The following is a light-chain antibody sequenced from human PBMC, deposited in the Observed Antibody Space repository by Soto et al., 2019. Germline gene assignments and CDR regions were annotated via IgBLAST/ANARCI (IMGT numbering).Light chain of an antibody. CDR3: QQYDNVPYT. V-gene: IGKV1-33*01. CDR1: QDISNS. CDR2: GAS. Sequence: DIQMTQSPSSLSASVGDRVTITCQASQDISNSLNWYQQKPGKAPKLLIYGASNLEPGVPSRFSGSGFGTDFTFTISSLRPEDIATYHCQQYDNVPYTFGRGTKLEIK. J-gene: IGKJ2*01.